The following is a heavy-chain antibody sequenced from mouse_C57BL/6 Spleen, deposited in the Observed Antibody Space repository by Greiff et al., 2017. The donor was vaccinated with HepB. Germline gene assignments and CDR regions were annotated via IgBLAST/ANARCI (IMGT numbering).Heavy chain of an antibody. CDR3: ARHPRSIYYDYDGYFDV. V-gene: IGHV5-6*01. D-gene: IGHD2-4*01. CDR1: GFTFSSYG. J-gene: IGHJ1*03. CDR2: ISSGGSYT. Sequence: EVQGVESGGDLVKPGGSLKLSCAASGFTFSSYGMSWVRQTPDKRLEWVATISSGGSYTYYPDSVKGRFTISRDNAKNTLYLQMSSLKSEDTAMYYCARHPRSIYYDYDGYFDVWGTGTTVTVSS.